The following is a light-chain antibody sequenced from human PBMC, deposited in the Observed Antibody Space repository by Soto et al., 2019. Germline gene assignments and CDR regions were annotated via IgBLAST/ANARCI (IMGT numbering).Light chain of an antibody. CDR2: GAS. V-gene: IGKV3-20*01. J-gene: IGKJ5*01. CDR3: QQYGSSRIT. Sequence: IVLTQSPATLSLSPGGRATLSCRASQSVSRRLAWYQQRPGQSPRLLISGASMRASGVPVRFIGSGSGTDFTLTISRLEPEDFAVYYCQQYGSSRITFGQGTRLEIK. CDR1: QSVSRR.